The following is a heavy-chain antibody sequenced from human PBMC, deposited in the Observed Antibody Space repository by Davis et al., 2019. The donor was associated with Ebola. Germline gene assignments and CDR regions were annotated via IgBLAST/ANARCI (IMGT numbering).Heavy chain of an antibody. CDR2: ISYVGSNK. CDR3: ASSLLWFGELLYQDAFDI. D-gene: IGHD3-10*01. V-gene: IGHV3-30*03. CDR1: GFTFSSYG. J-gene: IGHJ3*02. Sequence: GESLKISCAASGFTFSSYGMHWVRQAPGKGLEWVAVISYVGSNKYYADSVKGRFTISRDNSKNTLYLQMNSLRAEDTAVYYCASSLLWFGELLYQDAFDIWGQGTMVTVSS.